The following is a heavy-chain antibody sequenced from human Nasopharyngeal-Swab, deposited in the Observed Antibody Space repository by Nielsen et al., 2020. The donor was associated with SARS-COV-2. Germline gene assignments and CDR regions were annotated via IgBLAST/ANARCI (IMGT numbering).Heavy chain of an antibody. CDR2: INPNSGGT. CDR1: GYTFTGYY. D-gene: IGHD3-22*01. Sequence: ASVKVSCKASGYTFTGYYMHWVRQAPGQGLEWMGWINPNSGGTNYAQKFQGRVTMTRDTSISTAYMELSRLRSDDTAVYYCARDWLFYYDSSRRLDYWGQGTLVTVSS. J-gene: IGHJ4*02. V-gene: IGHV1-2*02. CDR3: ARDWLFYYDSSRRLDY.